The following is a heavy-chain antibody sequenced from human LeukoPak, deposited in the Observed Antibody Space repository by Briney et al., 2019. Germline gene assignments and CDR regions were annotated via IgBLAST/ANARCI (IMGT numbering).Heavy chain of an antibody. CDR2: IFYSGST. D-gene: IGHD4-17*01. CDR1: GGSISSSSYF. CDR3: ARQMNTVTADY. J-gene: IGHJ4*02. V-gene: IGHV4-39*01. Sequence: SETLSLTCTVSGGSISSSSYFWGWVRQPPGKGLEWIGSIFYSGSTYYNPSLNSRVTISIDTSKNQFSLRLSSVTAADTAVYYCARQMNTVTADYWGQGTLVTVSS.